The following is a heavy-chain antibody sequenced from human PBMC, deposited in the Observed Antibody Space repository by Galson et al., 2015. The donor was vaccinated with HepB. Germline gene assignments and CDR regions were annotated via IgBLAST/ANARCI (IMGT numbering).Heavy chain of an antibody. J-gene: IGHJ4*02. CDR3: AKDRATLALGGTLFDS. CDR1: GFGFSNYA. V-gene: IGHV3-23*01. Sequence: SLRLSCAASGFGFSNYAMSWVRQAPGSGLEWVSGVSASGGNTYYTGSVKGRFTISRDNSKNTLYLHMNRLRAEDSAVYYCAKDRATLALGGTLFDSWGQGTLVTVSS. CDR2: VSASGGNT. D-gene: IGHD6-19*01.